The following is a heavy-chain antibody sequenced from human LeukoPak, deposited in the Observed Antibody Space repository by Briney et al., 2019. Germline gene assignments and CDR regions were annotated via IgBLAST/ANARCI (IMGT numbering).Heavy chain of an antibody. D-gene: IGHD1/OR15-1a*01. Sequence: GGSLRLSCAASGFTFSNYNMNWVRQAPGKGLEGVSYISSSSGIIYYADSVKGRFTISRDNAKNSLYLQMDSLRVEDTAVYYCATDFNKGFDPWGQGTLVTVPS. V-gene: IGHV3-48*04. CDR3: ATDFNKGFDP. J-gene: IGHJ5*02. CDR2: ISSSSGII. CDR1: GFTFSNYN.